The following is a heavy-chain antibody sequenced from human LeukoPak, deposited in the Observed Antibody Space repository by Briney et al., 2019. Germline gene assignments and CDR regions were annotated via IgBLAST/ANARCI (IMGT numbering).Heavy chain of an antibody. CDR3: ARHIRNGYNYDYFDY. CDR2: IYPGDSDT. J-gene: IGHJ4*02. Sequence: GESLKISCKGSGYSFTNYWIGWVRQMPGKGLEWRGSIYPGDSDTGYSPSFQGQVTISADKSISTAFLQWSSLKASDTAIYSCARHIRNGYNYDYFDYWGQGTLVSVSS. D-gene: IGHD5-24*01. CDR1: GYSFTNYW. V-gene: IGHV5-51*01.